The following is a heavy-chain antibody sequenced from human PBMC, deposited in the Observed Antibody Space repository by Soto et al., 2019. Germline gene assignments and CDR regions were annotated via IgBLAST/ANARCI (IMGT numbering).Heavy chain of an antibody. J-gene: IGHJ4*02. D-gene: IGHD3-22*01. CDR1: GGSISSSSYY. Sequence: QLQLQESGPGLVKPSETLSLTCTVSGGSISSSSYYWGWIRQPPGKGLEWIGSIYYSGSTYYNPSLKSRVTIPVDTSKNQFSLKLSSVTAADTAVYYCAGLKYYHSSDYLVHWGQGPRVTVSS. CDR2: IYYSGST. CDR3: AGLKYYHSSDYLVH. V-gene: IGHV4-39*01.